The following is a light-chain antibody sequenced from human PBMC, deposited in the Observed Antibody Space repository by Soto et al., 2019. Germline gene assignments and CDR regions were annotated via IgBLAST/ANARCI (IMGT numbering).Light chain of an antibody. CDR2: SNN. V-gene: IGLV1-44*01. CDR3: AAWDDSLNGLV. J-gene: IGLJ2*01. CDR1: SSNIGSNT. Sequence: QSVLTQPPSASGTPGQRVTISCSGSSSNIGSNTVNWYQQLPKTAPKLLIYSNNQRPSGVPDRFSGSKSGTSASLAISGLQSGDEADFYCAAWDDSLNGLVFGGGTKVTVL.